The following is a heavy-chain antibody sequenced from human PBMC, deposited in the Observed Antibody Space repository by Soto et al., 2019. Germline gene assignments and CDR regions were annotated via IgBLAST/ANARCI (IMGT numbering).Heavy chain of an antibody. CDR1: VVSISSSDYA. J-gene: IGHJ4*02. CDR3: AREPVFTATDCYAFDA. Sequence: TLSLTFNVSVVSISSSDYAWSWIRQSPRKGLEWIAYIYFRGRIHYSQSFRSRATISRDTSTNQLFLSLTSVAAADKAVYYCAREPVFTATDCYAFDAWGQGRLVTVSS. CDR2: IYFRGRI. D-gene: IGHD2-21*02. V-gene: IGHV4-30-4*01.